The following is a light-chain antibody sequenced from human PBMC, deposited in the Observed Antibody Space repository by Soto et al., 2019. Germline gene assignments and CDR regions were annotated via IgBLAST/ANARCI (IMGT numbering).Light chain of an antibody. CDR2: AAS. CDR3: QQRKSYPIT. J-gene: IGKJ5*01. V-gene: IGKV1-9*01. Sequence: DIQLTQSPSFLSASVGDRVTITCRASQDINTYLAWYQQKPGKAPKLLIFAASTLQNGVPSRFSGSGSGTEFTFTISSIDPEDFATYDGQQRKSYPITFGQGTRLEIK. CDR1: QDINTY.